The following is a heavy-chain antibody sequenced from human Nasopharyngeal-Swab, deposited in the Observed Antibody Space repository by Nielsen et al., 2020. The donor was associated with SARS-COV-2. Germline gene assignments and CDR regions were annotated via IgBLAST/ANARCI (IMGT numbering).Heavy chain of an antibody. CDR2: ISSSSSDI. V-gene: IGHV3-21*04. CDR3: ARGPTSVAGTGDYYYGMDV. J-gene: IGHJ6*01. CDR1: GSRDYS. Sequence: GESLKISCVDSGSRDYSMNWVRQAPGQGMEWVSSISSSSSDIYHAESVKGRFKISRDHAKNSLYLQMNSLRAEDTGVYYCARGPTSVAGTGDYYYGMDVWGQGATVTVSS. D-gene: IGHD6-19*01.